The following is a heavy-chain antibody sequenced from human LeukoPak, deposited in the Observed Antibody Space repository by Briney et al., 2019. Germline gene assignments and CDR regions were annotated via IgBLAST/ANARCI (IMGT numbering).Heavy chain of an antibody. CDR2: ISSSGSTI. CDR1: GFTFSSYG. CDR3: ARTNAMVRT. D-gene: IGHD3-10*01. Sequence: GGSLRLSCAASGFTFSSYGMHWVRQAPGKGLEWVSYISSSGSTIYYADSVKGRFTISRDNAKNSLYLQMNSLRAEDTAVYYCARTNAMVRTWGQGTLVTVSS. V-gene: IGHV3-48*04. J-gene: IGHJ5*02.